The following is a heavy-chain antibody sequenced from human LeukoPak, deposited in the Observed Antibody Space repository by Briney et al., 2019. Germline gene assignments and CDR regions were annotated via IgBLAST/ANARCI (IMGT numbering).Heavy chain of an antibody. V-gene: IGHV2-70*13. CDR1: GFSLTTNGMC. J-gene: IGHJ4*02. CDR2: ILWDDDK. CDR3: ARTQMSYDYVWGSYRQYYFDY. D-gene: IGHD3-16*02. Sequence: SGPALVKPTQTLTLTCTFSGFSLTTNGMCVSWIRQPPGKALEWLALILWDDDKYYSTSLKTRLAISKDASKNRVVLTMTYMDPEDTATYYCARTQMSYDYVWGSYRQYYFDYWGQGVPVTVSS.